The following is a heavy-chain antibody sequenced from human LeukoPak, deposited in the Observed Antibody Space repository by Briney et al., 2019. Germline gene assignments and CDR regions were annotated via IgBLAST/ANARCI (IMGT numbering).Heavy chain of an antibody. CDR1: GFTFSSYA. J-gene: IGHJ1*01. Sequence: GGSLRLSCAASGFTFSSYAMHWVRQAPGKGLEWVAVISYDGSNKYYADSVKGRFTISRDNSKNTLYLQMNSLRAEDTAVYYCARDPAVVPAALEHFQHWGQGTLVTVSS. CDR3: ARDPAVVPAALEHFQH. V-gene: IGHV3-30*04. D-gene: IGHD2-2*01. CDR2: ISYDGSNK.